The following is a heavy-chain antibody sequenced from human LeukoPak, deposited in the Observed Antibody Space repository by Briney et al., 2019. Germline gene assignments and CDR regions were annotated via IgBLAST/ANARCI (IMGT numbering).Heavy chain of an antibody. J-gene: IGHJ3*02. V-gene: IGHV3-7*01. Sequence: GGSLRLSCAASGFTFSSYWMSWVRQAPGKGLEWVANIKQDGSEKYYVDSVKGRFTISRDNAKNSLYLQMNSLRAEDTAVYYCARRNYDFWSGYDAFDIWGQGTMVTVSS. CDR2: IKQDGSEK. CDR3: ARRNYDFWSGYDAFDI. D-gene: IGHD3-3*01. CDR1: GFTFSSYW.